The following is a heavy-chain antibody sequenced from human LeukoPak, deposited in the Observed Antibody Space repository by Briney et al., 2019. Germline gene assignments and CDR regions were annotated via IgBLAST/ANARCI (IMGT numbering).Heavy chain of an antibody. D-gene: IGHD3-3*01. CDR1: GYTFTGHF. CDR3: ARVREWEEISGAIPAYFDY. CDR2: IKPKSGAT. J-gene: IGHJ4*02. V-gene: IGHV1-2*02. Sequence: GASVKLSCKTSGYTFTGHFMNWVRQPPEQGLEWMGWIKPKSGATAYAQKFQGSVTMTRDTAINTAYLEVRGLTPDDTAVYYCARVREWEEISGAIPAYFDYWGQGTLITVSS.